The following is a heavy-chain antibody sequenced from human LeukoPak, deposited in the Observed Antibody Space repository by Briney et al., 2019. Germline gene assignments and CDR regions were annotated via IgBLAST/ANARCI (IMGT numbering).Heavy chain of an antibody. CDR2: INPNSGGT. V-gene: IGHV1-2*02. D-gene: IGHD2-2*01. CDR3: ARETNPLRSSTSPPQLSPYYFDY. Sequence: ASVKVSCKASGYTFTGYYMHWARQAPGQGLEWMGWINPNSGGTNYAQKFQGRVTMTRDTSISTAYMELSRLRSDDTAVYYCARETNPLRSSTSPPQLSPYYFDYWGQGTLVTVSS. CDR1: GYTFTGYY. J-gene: IGHJ4*02.